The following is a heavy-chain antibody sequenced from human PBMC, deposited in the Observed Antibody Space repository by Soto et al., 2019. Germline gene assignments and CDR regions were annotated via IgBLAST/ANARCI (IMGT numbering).Heavy chain of an antibody. D-gene: IGHD1-1*01. Sequence: ASVKVSCKASGYTFTGYYMHWGRQAPGQGLEWMGWINPNSGGTNYAQKFQGWVTMTRDTSISTAYMELSRLRSDDTAVYYCARGEPTTVYGMDVWGEGTTVTGAS. J-gene: IGHJ6*04. V-gene: IGHV1-2*04. CDR3: ARGEPTTVYGMDV. CDR1: GYTFTGYY. CDR2: INPNSGGT.